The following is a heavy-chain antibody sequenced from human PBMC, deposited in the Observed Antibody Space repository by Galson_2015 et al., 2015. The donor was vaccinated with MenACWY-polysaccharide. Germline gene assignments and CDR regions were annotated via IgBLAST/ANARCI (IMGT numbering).Heavy chain of an antibody. Sequence: SLRLSCAASGFTFDDYAMHWVRQAPGKGLERVSGIRWNSVTIGYADSVKGRFTISRDNAKNSLYLQMNSLRTEDTALYYCAKSPEWYCSGDSCLTLDYWGQGTLVTVSS. D-gene: IGHD2-15*01. V-gene: IGHV3-9*01. CDR2: IRWNSVTI. CDR3: AKSPEWYCSGDSCLTLDY. CDR1: GFTFDDYA. J-gene: IGHJ4*02.